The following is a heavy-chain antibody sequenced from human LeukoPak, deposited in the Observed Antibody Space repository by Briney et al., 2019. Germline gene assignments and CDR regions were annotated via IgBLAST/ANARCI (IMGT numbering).Heavy chain of an antibody. V-gene: IGHV3-74*01. J-gene: IGHJ4*02. CDR3: AAVVGSGSYYDF. Sequence: ETLSLTCTVSGGSISTNPYWMHWVRQAPGKGLVWVSRINSDGSSTSYADSVKGRFTISRDNAKNTLFLQMNSLRAEDTAVYYCAAVVGSGSYYDFWGQGALVTVSS. CDR2: INSDGSST. D-gene: IGHD1-26*01. CDR1: GGSISTNPYW.